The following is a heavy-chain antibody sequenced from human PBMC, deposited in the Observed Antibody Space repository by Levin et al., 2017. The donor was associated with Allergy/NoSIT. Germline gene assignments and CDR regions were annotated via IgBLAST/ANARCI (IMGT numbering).Heavy chain of an antibody. V-gene: IGHV3-30*18. D-gene: IGHD3-10*01. J-gene: IGHJ3*02. CDR3: AKERMVRGALDAFDI. CDR1: GFTFSSYG. CDR2: ISYDGSNK. Sequence: GESLKISCAASGFTFSSYGMHWVRQAPGKGLEWVAVISYDGSNKYYADSVKGRFTISRDNSKNTLYLQMNSLRAEDTAVYYCAKERMVRGALDAFDIWGQGTMVTVSS.